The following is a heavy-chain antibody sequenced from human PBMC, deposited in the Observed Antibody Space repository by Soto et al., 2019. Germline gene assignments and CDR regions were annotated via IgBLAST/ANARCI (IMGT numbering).Heavy chain of an antibody. CDR2: LSTDGRTS. D-gene: IGHD3-3*01. CDR3: ARDFEWNFDY. V-gene: IGHV3-30*03. Sequence: QVHLVESGGGVVQPGRSLRLSCSASGFAFSSYNMHWVRQAPGKGPEWLAILSTDGRTSYYADSLRGRFTISRDNSSNTLFLQMNILRADDTAVYYCARDFEWNFDYWGQGTLVTVSP. J-gene: IGHJ4*02. CDR1: GFAFSSYN.